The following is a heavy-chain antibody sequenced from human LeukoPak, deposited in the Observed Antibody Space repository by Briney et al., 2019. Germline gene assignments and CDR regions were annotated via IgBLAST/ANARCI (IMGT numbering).Heavy chain of an antibody. CDR3: AMHSGWYRLYYYYYMDV. CDR2: INPSGGST. J-gene: IGHJ6*03. CDR1: GYTFTSYY. V-gene: IGHV1-46*03. D-gene: IGHD6-19*01. Sequence: ASVKVSCKASGYTFTSYYMHWVRQAPGQGLEWMGIINPSGGSTSYAQKFQGRVTMTRDMSTSTVYMELSSLRSEDTAVYYCAMHSGWYRLYYYYYMDVWGKGTTVTVSS.